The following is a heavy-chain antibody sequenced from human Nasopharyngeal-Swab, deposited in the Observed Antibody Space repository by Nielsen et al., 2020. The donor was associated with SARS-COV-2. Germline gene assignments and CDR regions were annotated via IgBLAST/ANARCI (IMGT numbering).Heavy chain of an antibody. J-gene: IGHJ5*02. CDR3: ARDKNFKAAAGTRVWFDP. V-gene: IGHV3-7*01. CDR2: IKQDGSEK. D-gene: IGHD6-13*01. Sequence: GGSLRLSCAASGFTFSSYWMSWVRQAPGKGLEWVANIKQDGSEKYYVDSVKGRFTISRDNAKNSLYLQMNSLRAEDTAVYYCARDKNFKAAAGTRVWFDPWGQGTLVTVSS. CDR1: GFTFSSYW.